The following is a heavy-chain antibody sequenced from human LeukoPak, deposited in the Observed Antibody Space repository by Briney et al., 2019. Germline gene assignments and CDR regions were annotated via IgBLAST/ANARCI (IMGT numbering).Heavy chain of an antibody. Sequence: GGSLRLSCSASGFTFSSYWMAWVRHPPGKGLEWVANINHDGNEMYYVDSVKGRFTISRDNAKNSLYLQMNSLRAEDTAVYCCARSYRWYHEYWGQGTLVTVSS. CDR2: INHDGNEM. V-gene: IGHV3-7*01. D-gene: IGHD3-10*01. CDR1: GFTFSSYW. J-gene: IGHJ4*02. CDR3: ARSYRWYHEY.